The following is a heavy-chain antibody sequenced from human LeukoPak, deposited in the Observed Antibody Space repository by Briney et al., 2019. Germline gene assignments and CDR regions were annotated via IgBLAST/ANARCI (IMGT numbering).Heavy chain of an antibody. D-gene: IGHD2-2*02. CDR2: IYTSGST. CDR3: ARERLVVVPAAIRDASDI. CDR1: GGSISSYY. Sequence: SETLSLTCTVSGGSISSYYWSWIRQPAGKGLEWIGRIYTSGSTNYNPSLKSRVTMSVDTSKNQFSLKLSSVTAADTAVYYCARERLVVVPAAIRDASDIWGQGTMVTVSS. J-gene: IGHJ3*02. V-gene: IGHV4-4*07.